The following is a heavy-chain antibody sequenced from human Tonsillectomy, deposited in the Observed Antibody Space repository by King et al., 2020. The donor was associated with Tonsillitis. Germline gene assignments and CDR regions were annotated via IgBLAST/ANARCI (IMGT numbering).Heavy chain of an antibody. CDR2: LSASGGST. Sequence: VQLVESGGGLVQPGGSLRLSCAASGFIFSSYAMGWVRQTPGKGLEWCSALSASGGSTYYADSVKGRFTISRDNSRDTLYLQMNSLRVEDTAVYYCGGKWNACSSSWFYYYYYMDVWGKGTTVTVSS. J-gene: IGHJ6*03. CDR3: GGKWNACSSSWFYYYYYMDV. CDR1: GFIFSSYA. V-gene: IGHV3-23*04. D-gene: IGHD6-6*01.